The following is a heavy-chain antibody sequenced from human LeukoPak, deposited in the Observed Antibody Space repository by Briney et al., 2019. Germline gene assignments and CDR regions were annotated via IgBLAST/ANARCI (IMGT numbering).Heavy chain of an antibody. CDR2: TSSSGNTI. D-gene: IGHD2-2*01. V-gene: IGHV3-48*03. CDR1: GFTFNSYE. J-gene: IGHJ3*02. CDR3: AREKRRCSSTSCPLNAFDI. Sequence: PGGSLRLSCAASGFTFNSYEMNWVRQAPGRGLEWVSYTSSSGNTISYADSVKGRFTISRDNAKNSLYLQMNSLRADDTAVYYCAREKRRCSSTSCPLNAFDIWGQGTMVTVSS.